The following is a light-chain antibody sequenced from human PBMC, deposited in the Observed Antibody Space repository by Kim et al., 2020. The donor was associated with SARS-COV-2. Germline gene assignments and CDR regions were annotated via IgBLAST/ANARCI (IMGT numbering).Light chain of an antibody. J-gene: IGLJ2*01. CDR1: SSDVGGYKY. Sequence: GQSINITCTGTSSDVGGYKYVAWYRQQPGTAPKLMIYDVDNRPSGVSDRFSGSKSGNTASLTISGLQAEDEGDYYCSSYTRTDTVVFGGGTQLTVL. V-gene: IGLV2-14*03. CDR3: SSYTRTDTVV. CDR2: DVD.